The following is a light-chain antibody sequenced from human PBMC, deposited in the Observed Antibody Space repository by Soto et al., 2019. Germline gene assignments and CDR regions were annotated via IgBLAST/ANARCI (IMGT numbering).Light chain of an antibody. CDR2: EVT. V-gene: IGLV2-8*01. Sequence: QSALTQPPSASVSPGQSVTISCTGTSSNVGAYNYVSWYQQHPGKAPKLMIYEVTKRPSGVPDRVSGSKSGSTASLTVSGLQAEDEADYYCSSWTGNNFVVFGGGTKLTVL. CDR3: SSWTGNNFVV. CDR1: SSNVGAYNY. J-gene: IGLJ2*01.